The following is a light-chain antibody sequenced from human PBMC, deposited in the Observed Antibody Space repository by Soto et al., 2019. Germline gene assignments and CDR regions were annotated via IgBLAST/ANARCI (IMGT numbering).Light chain of an antibody. J-gene: IGLJ2*01. Sequence: QSALTQPASVSGSPGQSITISCTGTSSDVGGYNYVSWYQQHPGKAPKLMIYEVSYRPSGVSNRFSGSKSGNTASLTISGLQAEDEADYYCSSYTSSSTLRGVFGGGTKLTVL. CDR3: SSYTSSSTLRGV. CDR2: EVS. V-gene: IGLV2-14*01. CDR1: SSDVGGYNY.